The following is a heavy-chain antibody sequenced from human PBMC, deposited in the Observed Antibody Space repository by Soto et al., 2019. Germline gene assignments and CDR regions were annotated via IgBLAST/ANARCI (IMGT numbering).Heavy chain of an antibody. V-gene: IGHV3-48*02. CDR1: GFAFSTGS. CDR2: ISSSSSTI. D-gene: IGHD3-9*01. CDR3: AREYYDILTGLNWFDP. J-gene: IGHJ5*02. Sequence: GSLRLSCAASGFAFSTGSMNWVRQAPGKGLEWVSYISSSSSTIYYADSVKGRFTISRDNAKNSLYLQMNSLRDEDTAVYYCAREYYDILTGLNWFDPWGQGTLVTVSA.